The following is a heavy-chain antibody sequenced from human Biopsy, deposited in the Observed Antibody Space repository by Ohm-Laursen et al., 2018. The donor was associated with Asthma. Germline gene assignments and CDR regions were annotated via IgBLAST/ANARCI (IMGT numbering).Heavy chain of an antibody. CDR3: ARHWDWGSFFDY. D-gene: IGHD7-27*01. Sequence: SQTLSLTCTVSGGSMSSSSYYWGWIRQPPGKGLEWMGSISYTGSAYHNPSLKSRVTISVNTSKNHFSVKLISVTAADTAVYYCARHWDWGSFFDYWGQGTPVTVSS. CDR1: GGSMSSSSYY. V-gene: IGHV4-39*01. J-gene: IGHJ4*02. CDR2: ISYTGSA.